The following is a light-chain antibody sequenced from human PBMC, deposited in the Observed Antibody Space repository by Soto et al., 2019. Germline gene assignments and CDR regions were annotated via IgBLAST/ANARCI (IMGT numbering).Light chain of an antibody. J-gene: IGKJ1*01. Sequence: VLTQSPGTRSLSPGERATLSCRASQSVSSSFLAWYQQKPGQAPRLLIYGASSRATGIPDRFSGSGSGTDFTLTIRRLEPEDCAVYYGQQYDSSPWTFGQGTKVEIK. V-gene: IGKV3-20*01. CDR3: QQYDSSPWT. CDR1: QSVSSSF. CDR2: GAS.